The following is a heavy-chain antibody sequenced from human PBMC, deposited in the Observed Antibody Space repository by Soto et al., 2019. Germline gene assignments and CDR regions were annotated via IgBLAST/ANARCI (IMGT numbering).Heavy chain of an antibody. V-gene: IGHV2-5*01. CDR2: IYWNDDK. CDR1: GFSLSTSGVG. D-gene: IGHD3-3*01. CDR3: AHSSPGHVLRFLEWLSNWFDP. J-gene: IGHJ5*02. Sequence: SGPTLVNPTQTLTLTCTFSGFSLSTSGVGVGWIRQPPGKALEWLALIYWNDDKRYSPSLKSRLTITKDTSKNQVVLTMTNMDPVDTATYYCAHSSPGHVLRFLEWLSNWFDPWGQGTLVTVSS.